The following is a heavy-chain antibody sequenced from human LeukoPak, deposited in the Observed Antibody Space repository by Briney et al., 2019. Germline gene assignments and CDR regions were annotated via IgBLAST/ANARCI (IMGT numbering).Heavy chain of an antibody. CDR1: GGSFSSYY. CDR2: INHSGTT. J-gene: IGHJ5*02. CDR3: TRNNWFDP. Sequence: SETLSLTCAVYGGSFSSYYWSWIRQSPGEGLEWIGEINHSGTTKYNPSLKSRVTISVDTPQNQFSLRLSSVTAADTAVYYCTRNNWFDPWGQGTLVTVSS. V-gene: IGHV4-34*01.